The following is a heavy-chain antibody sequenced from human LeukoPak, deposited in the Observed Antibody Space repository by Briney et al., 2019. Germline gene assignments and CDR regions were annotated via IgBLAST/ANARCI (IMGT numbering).Heavy chain of an antibody. CDR3: ARGGYDSSGSSVYYFDY. CDR1: GDSINIGGYH. D-gene: IGHD3-22*01. V-gene: IGHV4-31*03. Sequence: PSQTLSLTCTVSGDSINIGGYHWTWIRPHPGKGLEWSGYIYYSGTTYCNPPLKSRVSISVDTSKNQFSLNLSSLTAADTAVYYCARGGYDSSGSSVYYFDYWGQGTLVTVSS. CDR2: IYYSGTT. J-gene: IGHJ4*02.